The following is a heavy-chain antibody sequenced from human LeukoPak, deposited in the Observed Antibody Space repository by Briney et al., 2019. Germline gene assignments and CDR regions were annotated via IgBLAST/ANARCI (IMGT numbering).Heavy chain of an antibody. CDR2: ISHDRSNN. Sequence: GRSLRLSCVVSGFTFSSYAMHWARQAPGKGLEWVAVISHDRSNNCHADSVKGRFTISRDNSKNTLYLQMNSLRVEDTAVYYCARDLSGSYMADYWGQGTLVTVSS. V-gene: IGHV3-30-3*01. CDR3: ARDLSGSYMADY. CDR1: GFTFSSYA. D-gene: IGHD3-10*01. J-gene: IGHJ4*02.